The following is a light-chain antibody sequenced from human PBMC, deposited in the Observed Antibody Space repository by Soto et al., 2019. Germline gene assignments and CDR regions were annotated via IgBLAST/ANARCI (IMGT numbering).Light chain of an antibody. Sequence: DIQMTQSPSTLSASVGDRVTITCLASQGISSWLSWYQQKPGKAPKLLIYDASSLESGVPSRFSGSGSGTEFTLTITSLQSEDFAVYYCQQYNAWPRTFGQGTKVDI. V-gene: IGKV1-5*01. J-gene: IGKJ1*01. CDR3: QQYNAWPRT. CDR1: QGISSW. CDR2: DAS.